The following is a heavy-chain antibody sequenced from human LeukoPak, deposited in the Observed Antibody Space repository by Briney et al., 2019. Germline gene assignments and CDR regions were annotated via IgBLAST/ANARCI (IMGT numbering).Heavy chain of an antibody. Sequence: SETLSLTCTVSGVSISSGDYYWRWIRQPPGKGLEGIGYIYYSGSTYYNPSLKSRVTISVDTSKNQFSLKLSSVTAADTAVYYCNRVVAAAMHLDWFDPWGQGTLVTVSS. V-gene: IGHV4-30-4*01. D-gene: IGHD2-2*01. J-gene: IGHJ5*02. CDR3: NRVVAAAMHLDWFDP. CDR1: GVSISSGDYY. CDR2: IYYSGST.